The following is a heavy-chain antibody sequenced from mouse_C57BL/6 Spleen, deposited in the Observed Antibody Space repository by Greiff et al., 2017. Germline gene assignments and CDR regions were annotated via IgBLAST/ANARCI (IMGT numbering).Heavy chain of an antibody. V-gene: IGHV1-69*01. CDR1: GYTFTSYW. CDR3: ARGDSSGPDY. CDR2: IDPSDSYT. Sequence: QVQLKQPGAELVMPGASVKLSCKASGYTFTSYWMHWVKQRPGQGLEWIGEIDPSDSYTNYNQKFKGKSTLTVDKSSSTAYMQLSSLTSEDSAVYYCARGDSSGPDYWGQGTTLTVSS. J-gene: IGHJ2*01. D-gene: IGHD3-2*02.